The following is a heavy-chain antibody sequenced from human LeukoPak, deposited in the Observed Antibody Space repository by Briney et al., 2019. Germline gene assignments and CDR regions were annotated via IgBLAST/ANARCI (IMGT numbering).Heavy chain of an antibody. V-gene: IGHV3-23*01. Sequence: PGGSLRLSCAASGFTFSNYAVTWVRQGPGKGLEWVSGITGSGGRTFYADSVRGRFTISRDNSKNTVYLQMNSLRAEDTAVYYCAKVSSSASDYGDYFDYWGQGTLVTVSS. J-gene: IGHJ4*02. CDR1: GFTFSNYA. CDR2: ITGSGGRT. D-gene: IGHD4-17*01. CDR3: AKVSSSASDYGDYFDY.